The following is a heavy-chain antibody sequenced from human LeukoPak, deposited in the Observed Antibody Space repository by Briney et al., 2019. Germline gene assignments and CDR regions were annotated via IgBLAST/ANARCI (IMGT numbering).Heavy chain of an antibody. D-gene: IGHD6-19*01. V-gene: IGHV3-23*01. J-gene: IGHJ4*02. CDR1: GFTFSSYA. CDR3: ARPGIAVAVVLRAGYFDY. CDR2: ISGSGGST. Sequence: GSLRLSCAASGFTFSSYAMSWVRQAPGKGLEWVSAISGSGGSTYYADSVKGRFTISRDNAKNSLYLQMNSLRAEDTAVYYCARPGIAVAVVLRAGYFDYWGQGTLVTVSS.